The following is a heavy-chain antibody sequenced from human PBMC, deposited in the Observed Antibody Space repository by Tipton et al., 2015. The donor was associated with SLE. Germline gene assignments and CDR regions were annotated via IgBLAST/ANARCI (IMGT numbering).Heavy chain of an antibody. CDR1: GFTLDISA. V-gene: IGHV3-23*03. D-gene: IGHD1-26*01. J-gene: IGHJ6*02. CDR2: IFSDGST. Sequence: SLRLSCAASGFTLDISAMHWVRQAPGKGLEWVSVIFSDGSTYYGDSVKGRFTISRDTSKNTLYLHMNNVTTEDTAVYYCARELLPYYGMDVWGQGTTVTVSS. CDR3: ARELLPYYGMDV.